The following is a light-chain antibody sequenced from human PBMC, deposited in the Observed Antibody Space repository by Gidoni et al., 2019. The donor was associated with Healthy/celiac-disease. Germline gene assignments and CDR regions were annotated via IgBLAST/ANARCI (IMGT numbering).Light chain of an antibody. V-gene: IGKV1-39*01. CDR1: QSISSY. CDR2: AAS. CDR3: QQSYSTPST. Sequence: DIQKTQSPSSLSASVGDRVTITCRASQSISSYLNWYQQKPGKAPKLLIYAASSLQSGVPSRFSGSGSGTNFTLTIISLLPEDFATYYCQQSYSTPSTFGQGTKVEIK. J-gene: IGKJ1*01.